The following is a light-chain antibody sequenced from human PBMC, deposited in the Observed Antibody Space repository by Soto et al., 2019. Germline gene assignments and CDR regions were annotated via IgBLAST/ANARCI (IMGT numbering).Light chain of an antibody. V-gene: IGKV3-11*01. CDR3: QQHSNWPRT. J-gene: IGKJ4*01. CDR1: QMDRNN. Sequence: EIVLTQSPATLSLSPGGRATLSCRASQMDRNNLAWYQHRPSQAPGLVIYDASSTTTGTPARFSGSGTGTDFTLTISCLEPEDFAVYYCQQHSNWPRTCGGGTKVDIK. CDR2: DAS.